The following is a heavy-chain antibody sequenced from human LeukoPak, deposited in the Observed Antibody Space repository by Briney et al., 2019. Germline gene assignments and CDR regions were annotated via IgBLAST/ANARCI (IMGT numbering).Heavy chain of an antibody. Sequence: SETLSLTCSVSGGSISNYYWSWIRQPPGKGLEWIGEINHSGSTYYNPSLKSRVTISVDTSKNQFSLKLSSVTAADTAVYYCARVVAARPVYYFDYWGQGTLVTVSS. CDR3: ARVVAARPVYYFDY. J-gene: IGHJ4*02. CDR1: GGSISNYY. D-gene: IGHD6-6*01. CDR2: INHSGST. V-gene: IGHV4-34*01.